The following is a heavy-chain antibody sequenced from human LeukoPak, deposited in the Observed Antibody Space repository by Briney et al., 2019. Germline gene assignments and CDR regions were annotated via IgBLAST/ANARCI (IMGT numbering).Heavy chain of an antibody. CDR3: AGLIVGRVLGV. D-gene: IGHD3-22*01. CDR2: INHSGST. J-gene: IGHJ4*02. V-gene: IGHV4-34*01. CDR1: GGSFSGYY. Sequence: SETLSLTCAVYGGSFSGYYWSWIRQPPGKGLEWIGEINHSGSTNYSPSLKSRVTISVDTSKNQFSLKLSSVTAADTAVYYCAGLIVGRVLGVWGQGTLVTVSS.